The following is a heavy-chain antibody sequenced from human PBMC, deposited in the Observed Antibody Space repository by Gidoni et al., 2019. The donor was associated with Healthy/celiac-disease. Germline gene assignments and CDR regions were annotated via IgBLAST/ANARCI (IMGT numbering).Heavy chain of an antibody. D-gene: IGHD5-18*01. CDR2: IKQDGSEK. CDR3: ARGYSYGAY. V-gene: IGHV3-7*03. Sequence: PGKGLEWVANIKQDGSEKYYVDSVKGRFTISRDNAKNSLYLQMNSLRAEDTAVYYCARGYSYGAYWGQGTLVTVSS. J-gene: IGHJ4*02.